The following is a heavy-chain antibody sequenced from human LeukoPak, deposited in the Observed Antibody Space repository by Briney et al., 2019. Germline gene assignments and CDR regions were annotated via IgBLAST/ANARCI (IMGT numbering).Heavy chain of an antibody. CDR2: MKSDGSST. V-gene: IGHV3-74*01. CDR1: GFTFSSYW. J-gene: IGHJ6*02. D-gene: IGHD3-3*01. CDR3: VREGAYDFSTYYGMDV. Sequence: PGGSLRLSCAASGFTFSSYWMHWVRQAPGKGLVWVSRMKSDGSSTTYADSVKGRFTISRDNAKNTLYLQMNSLRAEDTAVYYCVREGAYDFSTYYGMDVWGRGTTVTVSS.